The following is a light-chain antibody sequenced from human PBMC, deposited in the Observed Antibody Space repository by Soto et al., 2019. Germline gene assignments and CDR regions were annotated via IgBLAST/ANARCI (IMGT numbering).Light chain of an antibody. CDR3: QQYNSYLYT. J-gene: IGKJ2*01. CDR2: KAS. V-gene: IGKV1-5*03. Sequence: DIQMTQSPSTLSASVGGRFTITCRASQSISSWLAWYQQKPGKAPKLLIYKASTLESGVPSRFSGSGSGTEFTLTISSLQPDDFATYYCQQYNSYLYTFGQGTKLEIK. CDR1: QSISSW.